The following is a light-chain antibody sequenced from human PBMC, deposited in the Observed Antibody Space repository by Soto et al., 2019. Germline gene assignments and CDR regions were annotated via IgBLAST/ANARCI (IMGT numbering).Light chain of an antibody. J-gene: IGLJ1*01. CDR3: GAWDSSLNAYV. CDR2: DNN. CDR1: RYNIGNNY. Sequence: QSVLTQPPSVSAAPGQKVTISCSGSRYNIGNNYVSWYQQLPGTAPKLLIYDNNKRPSGIPDRFSGSKSDTSATLGITGLQTGDEADYYCGAWDSSLNAYVFATGTKLTVL. V-gene: IGLV1-51*01.